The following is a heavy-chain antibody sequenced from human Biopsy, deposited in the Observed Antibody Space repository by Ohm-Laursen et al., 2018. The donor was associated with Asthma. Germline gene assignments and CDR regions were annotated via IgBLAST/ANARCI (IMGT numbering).Heavy chain of an antibody. J-gene: IGHJ4*02. D-gene: IGHD3-10*01. Sequence: TQTLTLTCSFSGFSLTSSGVGVGWIRQPPGKALEWLAVIYWDDDKRYSPSLKSRLTISKDTSKNQVVLIMTNMDPVDTATYYCARTIMVRGKYYFDYWGQGTLVTVSS. CDR2: IYWDDDK. CDR3: ARTIMVRGKYYFDY. CDR1: GFSLTSSGVG. V-gene: IGHV2-5*02.